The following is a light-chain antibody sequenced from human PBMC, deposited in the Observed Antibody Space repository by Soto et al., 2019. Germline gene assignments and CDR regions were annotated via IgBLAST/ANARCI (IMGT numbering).Light chain of an antibody. V-gene: IGKV3-20*01. CDR3: QQYGSSPLT. Sequence: EIVLTQSPGTMCLSPGERATLSCRASQSVISTYLAWYQQKPGQAPRLLIYGASNRATGITDRFTGSGSGTDFTLTISRLEPEDFAVYYCQQYGSSPLTFGGGTKVEIK. J-gene: IGKJ4*01. CDR1: QSVISTY. CDR2: GAS.